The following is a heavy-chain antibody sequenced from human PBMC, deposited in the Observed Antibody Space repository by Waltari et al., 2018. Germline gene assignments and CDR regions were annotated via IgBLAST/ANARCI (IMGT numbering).Heavy chain of an antibody. CDR3: AREVVVVVAATYYYYGMDV. Sequence: QVQLVQSGAEVKKPGSSVKVSCKASGGTFSSYAISWVRQAPGQGLGWMGGINPILGKANYAQKFQGRVTITADKSTSTAYMELSSLRSEDTAVYYCAREVVVVVAATYYYYGMDVWGQGTTVTVSS. CDR1: GGTFSSYA. CDR2: INPILGKA. J-gene: IGHJ6*02. V-gene: IGHV1-69*10. D-gene: IGHD2-15*01.